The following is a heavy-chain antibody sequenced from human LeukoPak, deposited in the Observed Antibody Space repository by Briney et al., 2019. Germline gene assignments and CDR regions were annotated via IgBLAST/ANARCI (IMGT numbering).Heavy chain of an antibody. CDR1: GFTFSSYG. J-gene: IGHJ6*03. CDR3: AKDPTVLSYYYYYMDV. D-gene: IGHD2-21*02. V-gene: IGHV3-30*02. Sequence: GGSLRLSCAASGFTFSSYGMHWVRQAPGKGLEWVAFIRYDGSNKYYADSVKGRFTISRDNSKNTLYLQMNSLRAEDTAVYYCAKDPTVLSYYYYYMDVWGKGTTVTIYS. CDR2: IRYDGSNK.